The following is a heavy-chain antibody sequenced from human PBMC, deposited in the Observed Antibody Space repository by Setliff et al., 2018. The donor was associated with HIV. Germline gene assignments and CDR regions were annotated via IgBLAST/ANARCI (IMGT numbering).Heavy chain of an antibody. V-gene: IGHV3-13*01. D-gene: IGHD6-6*01. Sequence: GGSLRLSCAASGFTFSSYDMHWVRQATGKGLEWVSAIGTAGDTYYPGSVKGRFTISRENAKNSLYLQMNNVRAGDTAVYYCTRELNGHTSSHYYFGLDVWGQGTTVTVSS. CDR2: IGTAGDT. CDR1: GFTFSSYD. J-gene: IGHJ6*02. CDR3: TRELNGHTSSHYYFGLDV.